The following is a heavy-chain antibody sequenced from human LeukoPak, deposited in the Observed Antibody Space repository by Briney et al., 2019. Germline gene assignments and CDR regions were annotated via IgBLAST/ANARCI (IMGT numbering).Heavy chain of an antibody. D-gene: IGHD3-16*01. CDR1: GYSISSGYY. Sequence: SETLSLTCTVSGYSISSGYYWGWIRQPPGKGLEWIGSIYHSGSTYYNPSLKSRVTISVDTSKNQFSLKLSSVTAADTAVYYCARAGGGLFFSYWGQGTLVTVSS. CDR3: ARAGGGLFFSY. V-gene: IGHV4-38-2*02. J-gene: IGHJ4*02. CDR2: IYHSGST.